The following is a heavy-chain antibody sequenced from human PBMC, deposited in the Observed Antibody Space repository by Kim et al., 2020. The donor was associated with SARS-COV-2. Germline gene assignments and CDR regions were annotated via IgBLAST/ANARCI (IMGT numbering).Heavy chain of an antibody. CDR3: ARTLSGYSSGWFGY. Sequence: SETLSLTCAVYGGSFSGYYWSWIRQPPGKGLEWIGEINHSGSTNYNPSLKSRVTISVDTSKNQFSLTLSSVTAADTAVYYCARTLSGYSSGWFGYWGQGTLVTVSS. V-gene: IGHV4-34*01. CDR1: GGSFSGYY. D-gene: IGHD6-19*01. CDR2: INHSGST. J-gene: IGHJ4*02.